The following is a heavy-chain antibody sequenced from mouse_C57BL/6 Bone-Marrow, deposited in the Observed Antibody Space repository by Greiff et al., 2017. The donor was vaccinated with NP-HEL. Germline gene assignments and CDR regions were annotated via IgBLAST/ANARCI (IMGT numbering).Heavy chain of an antibody. V-gene: IGHV1-26*01. CDR1: GYTFTDYY. J-gene: IGHJ2*01. CDR2: INPNNGGT. Sequence: VQLQQSGPELVKPGASVKISCKASGYTFTDYYMNWVKQSHGKSLEWIGDINPNNGGTSYNQKFKGKATLTVDKSSSTAYMELRSLTSEDSAVYYCASCYGSSYPDYWGQGTTLTVSS. D-gene: IGHD1-1*01. CDR3: ASCYGSSYPDY.